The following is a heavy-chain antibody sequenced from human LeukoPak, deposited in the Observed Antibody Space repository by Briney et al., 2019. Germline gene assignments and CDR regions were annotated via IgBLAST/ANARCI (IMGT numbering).Heavy chain of an antibody. D-gene: IGHD5/OR15-5a*01. CDR1: GGSISGGDYY. J-gene: IGHJ4*02. Sequence: SETLSLTCSVSGGSISGGDYYWGWIRQPPGKGLEGIGNIYYTGNTYYNPSLKGRVTISVDTSKNQFSLKLSSMTAADTAVYYCARQLGTPSTSVVEFWGQGTLVTVSS. CDR3: ARQLGTPSTSVVEF. V-gene: IGHV4-39*01. CDR2: IYYTGNT.